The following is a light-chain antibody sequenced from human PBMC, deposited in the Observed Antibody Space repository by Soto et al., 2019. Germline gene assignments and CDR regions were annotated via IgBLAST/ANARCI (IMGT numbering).Light chain of an antibody. V-gene: IGKV1-5*01. CDR1: QSISNW. CDR3: QQYNNWPLT. CDR2: AAS. Sequence: DIQMTQSPSALSASVGDRVTITCRASQSISNWLAWYQQKPGKAPNLLIYAASSLQSGVSSRFSGSGSGTDFTLTISSLQSEDFAVYYCQQYNNWPLTFGGGTKVDIK. J-gene: IGKJ4*01.